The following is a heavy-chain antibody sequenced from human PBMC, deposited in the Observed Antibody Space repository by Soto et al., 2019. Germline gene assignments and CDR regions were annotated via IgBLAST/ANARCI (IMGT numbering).Heavy chain of an antibody. J-gene: IGHJ4*02. CDR1: GFTFSSYS. D-gene: IGHD2-8*01. V-gene: IGHV3-48*01. Sequence: EVQLVESGGGLVQPGGSLRLSCAASGFTFSSYSMNWVRQAPGKGLEWVSYISSSSSTIYYADSVKGRFTISRDNAKNSLYLQMNSLRAEYTAVYYCARDYKDIVLMVYAIGGGAYDYWGQGTLVTVSS. CDR3: ARDYKDIVLMVYAIGGGAYDY. CDR2: ISSSSSTI.